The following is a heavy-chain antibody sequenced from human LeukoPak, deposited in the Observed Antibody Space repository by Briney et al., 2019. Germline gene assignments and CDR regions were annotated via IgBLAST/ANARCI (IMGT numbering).Heavy chain of an antibody. D-gene: IGHD6-13*01. V-gene: IGHV4-59*08. J-gene: IGHJ4*02. CDR2: IYYSGST. CDR1: GGSISSYY. CDR3: ARAEGYSSSWRFDY. Sequence: KTSETLSLTYTVSGGSISSYYWSWIRQPPGKGLEWIGYIYYSGSTNYNPSLKSRVTISVDTSKNQFSLKLSSVTAADTAVYYCARAEGYSSSWRFDYWGQGTLVTVSS.